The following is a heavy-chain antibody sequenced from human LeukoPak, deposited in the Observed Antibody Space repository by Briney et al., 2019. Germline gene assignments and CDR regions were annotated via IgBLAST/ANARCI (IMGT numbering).Heavy chain of an antibody. D-gene: IGHD5-12*01. V-gene: IGHV4-59*01. CDR2: IYHSGST. CDR1: GGSLSTYY. Sequence: SETLSLTCTVSGGSLSTYYWNWIRQPPGKGLEWIGYIYHSGSTKYNPPLKSRITISVDTSKNQFSLEVSSVTAADTAVYYCARGGYSGLDYSIWGQGTLVTVSS. CDR3: ARGGYSGLDYSI. J-gene: IGHJ4*02.